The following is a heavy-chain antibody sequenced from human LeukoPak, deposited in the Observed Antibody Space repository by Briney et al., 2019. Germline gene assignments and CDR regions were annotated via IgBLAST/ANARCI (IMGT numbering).Heavy chain of an antibody. V-gene: IGHV4-39*07. CDR3: ARDGPSFDY. J-gene: IGHJ4*02. Sequence: PSETLSLTCTVSGGSISSTRYYWGWIRQPPGKGLEWIGSIYYSGSTYYDPSLQSRVTISVDTSKNQFSLKLTSVTAADTAVYYCARDGPSFDYWGQGTLVTVSS. CDR1: GGSISSTRYY. CDR2: IYYSGST.